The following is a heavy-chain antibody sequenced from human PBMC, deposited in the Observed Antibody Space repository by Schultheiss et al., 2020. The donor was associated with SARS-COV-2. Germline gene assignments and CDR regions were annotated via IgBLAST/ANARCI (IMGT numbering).Heavy chain of an antibody. CDR1: GFTFSSYS. J-gene: IGHJ4*02. CDR2: ISSSSSTI. V-gene: IGHV3-48*01. D-gene: IGHD3-16*01. CDR3: ARDLGGRGGRR. Sequence: GGSLRLSCAASGFTFSSYSMNWVRQAPGKGLEWVSYISSSSSTIYYADSVKGRFTSARDNAKNSLYLQMNSLRVEDTAVYYCARDLGGRGGRRWGQGTLVTVSS.